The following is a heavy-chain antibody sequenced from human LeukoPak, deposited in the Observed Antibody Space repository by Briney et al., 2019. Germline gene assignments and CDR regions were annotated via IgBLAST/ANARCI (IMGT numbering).Heavy chain of an antibody. CDR3: ARAASYSGGWFLYFDS. Sequence: SETLSLTCTVSGGSISSYYWSWIWQPAGKGLEWIGRIYTSGSTNYNPSLKSRVTMSVDTSKNQFSLKLSSVTAADTAVYYCARAASYSGGWFLYFDSGGREPLATAPS. V-gene: IGHV4-4*07. D-gene: IGHD6-19*01. CDR2: IYTSGST. CDR1: GGSISSYY. J-gene: IGHJ4*02.